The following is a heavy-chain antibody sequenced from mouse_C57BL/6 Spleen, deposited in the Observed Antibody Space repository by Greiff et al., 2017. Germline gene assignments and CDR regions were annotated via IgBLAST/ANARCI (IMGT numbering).Heavy chain of an antibody. CDR2: INPSTGGT. CDR1: GYSFTGYY. CDR3: ARGGYCSAWFAY. Sequence: EVQLVESGPELVKPGASVKISCKASGYSFTGYYMNWVKQSPEKSLEWIGEINPSTGGTTYNQKFKAKATLTVDKSSSTAYMQLKRLTSEDSAVYYGARGGYCSAWFAYWGQGTLVTVSA. D-gene: IGHD2-3*01. J-gene: IGHJ3*01. V-gene: IGHV1-42*01.